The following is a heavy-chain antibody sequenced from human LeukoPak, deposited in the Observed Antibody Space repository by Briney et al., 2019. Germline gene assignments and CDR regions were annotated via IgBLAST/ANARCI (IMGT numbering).Heavy chain of an antibody. CDR3: ARGKQLWLVAGNWFDP. CDR2: IYYSGST. D-gene: IGHD5-18*01. Sequence: PSQTLSLTCTVSGGSISSGGYYWSWIRQHPGKGLEWIGYIYYSGSTYYNPSLKSRVTISVDTSKNQFSLKLSSVTAADTAVYYCARGKQLWLVAGNWFDPWGQGTLVTVSS. V-gene: IGHV4-31*03. J-gene: IGHJ5*02. CDR1: GGSISSGGYY.